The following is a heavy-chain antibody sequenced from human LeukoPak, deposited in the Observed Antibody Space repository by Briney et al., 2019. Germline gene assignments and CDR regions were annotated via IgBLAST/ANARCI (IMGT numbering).Heavy chain of an antibody. CDR2: ISGSGGST. V-gene: IGHV3-23*01. J-gene: IGHJ4*02. D-gene: IGHD3-10*01. CDR3: ARDDYGSGSWFDY. Sequence: PGGSLRLSCAASGFTFSSYAMSWVRQAPGKGLEWVSAISGSGGSTYYADSVKGRFTISRDNSKNTLYLQMNSLRAEDTAVYYCARDDYGSGSWFDYWGQGTLVTVSS. CDR1: GFTFSSYA.